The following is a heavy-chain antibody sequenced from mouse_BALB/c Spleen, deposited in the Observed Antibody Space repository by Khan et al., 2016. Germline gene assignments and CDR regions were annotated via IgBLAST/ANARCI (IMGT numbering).Heavy chain of an antibody. D-gene: IGHD3-1*01. CDR1: GYSITSHYS. CDR2: IHYSGST. J-gene: IGHJ2*01. Sequence: EVQLQESGPDLVKPSQSVSLTCTVTGYSITSHYSWHWIRHFPGNKVEWMGYIHYSGSTDFNPSLKSRNSITRDTSKNQFFLQLNSVTTEDTATYYCATSSSGYWYYFDYWGHGTTLTVSS. V-gene: IGHV3-1*02. CDR3: ATSSSGYWYYFDY.